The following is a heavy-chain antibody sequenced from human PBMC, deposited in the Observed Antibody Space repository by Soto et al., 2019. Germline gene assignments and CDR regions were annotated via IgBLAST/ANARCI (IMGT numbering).Heavy chain of an antibody. CDR3: AREGAASYSYYYGTDV. D-gene: IGHD3-16*01. V-gene: IGHV4-30-4*08. CDR1: GGSIASGDSY. CDR2: IYYSGST. J-gene: IGHJ6*02. Sequence: SETLSLTCTVSGGSIASGDSYWSWIRQSPWKGLEWIGYIYYSGSTYYNPSLESRFTISVDTSKNQFSLKLNSVTAADTAVYYCAREGAASYSYYYGTDVWGQGXTVTV.